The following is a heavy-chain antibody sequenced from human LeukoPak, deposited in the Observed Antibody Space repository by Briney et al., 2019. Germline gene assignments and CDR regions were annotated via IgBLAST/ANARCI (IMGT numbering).Heavy chain of an antibody. CDR2: INQDETEK. CDR3: VKPYYYSSGSLS. J-gene: IGHJ4*02. V-gene: IGHV3-7*01. D-gene: IGHD3-10*01. CDR1: GFTFSSYW. Sequence: GGSLRLSCGASGFTFSSYWMSWVRQAPGKGLEWVATINQDETEKYYVDSLTGRFTISRDNAKNSLSLQMNSLRADDTAVYYCVKPYYYSSGSLSWGQGTLITVSS.